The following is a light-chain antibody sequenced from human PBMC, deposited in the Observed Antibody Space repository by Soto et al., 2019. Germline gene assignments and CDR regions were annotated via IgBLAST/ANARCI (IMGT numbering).Light chain of an antibody. V-gene: IGKV3-11*01. Sequence: EIVLTQSPVTLSLSPGERATLSCRASQSVSSYLAWYQPKPGQAPRLLLYETFNRATGIPARFSGSGSGTDFTLTISSLEPEDFVVYYCQHRRNWPWTFGQGTRVEIK. CDR3: QHRRNWPWT. J-gene: IGKJ1*01. CDR2: ETF. CDR1: QSVSSY.